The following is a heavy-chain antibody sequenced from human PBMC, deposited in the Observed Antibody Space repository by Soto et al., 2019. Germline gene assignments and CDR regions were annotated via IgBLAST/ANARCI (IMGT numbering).Heavy chain of an antibody. V-gene: IGHV3-30-3*01. CDR3: ARVLGQQLVDPFDY. CDR1: GFTFSSYA. CDR2: ISYDGSNK. Sequence: QVQLVESGGGVVQPWRSLRLSCAASGFTFSSYAMHWVRQAPGKGLEWVVVISYDGSNKYYADSVKGRFTISRDNSKNTLYLQMNSLRAEDTAVYYWARVLGQQLVDPFDYWGQGTLVTVSS. D-gene: IGHD6-13*01. J-gene: IGHJ4*02.